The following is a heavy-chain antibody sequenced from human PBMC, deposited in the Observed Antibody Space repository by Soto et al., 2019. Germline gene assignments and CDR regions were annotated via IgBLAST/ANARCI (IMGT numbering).Heavy chain of an antibody. CDR1: GFPFSDYY. V-gene: IGHV3-11*06. Sequence: GGSPRLSCAASGFPFSDYYMSWIRQAPGEGLEWISYISSSAYTIYADSVKGRFTISRDNAKNSLFLQMTSLRVEDTAVYYCARNFDSGGYYSDYWGQGTLVTVSS. CDR3: ARNFDSGGYYSDY. D-gene: IGHD3-22*01. CDR2: ISSSAYT. J-gene: IGHJ4*02.